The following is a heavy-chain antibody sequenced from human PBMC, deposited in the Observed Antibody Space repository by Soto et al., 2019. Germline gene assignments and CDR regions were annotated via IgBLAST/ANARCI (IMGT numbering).Heavy chain of an antibody. J-gene: IGHJ4*02. Sequence: QVQLVESGGGVVQPGSSLRLSCAASGFIFDNFGMHWVRQAPGKGLEWVSVIYYDASKKYYADSVRGRFNISRDNSKNMLYLQMDSLRAEDTATYYCARSPRVRGGTASRGCWGQGTLVTVSS. CDR1: GFIFDNFG. V-gene: IGHV3-33*01. CDR2: IYYDASKK. CDR3: ARSPRVRGGTASRGC. D-gene: IGHD3-10*01.